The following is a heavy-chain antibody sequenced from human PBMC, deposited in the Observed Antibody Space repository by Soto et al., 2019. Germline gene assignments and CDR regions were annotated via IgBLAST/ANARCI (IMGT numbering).Heavy chain of an antibody. Sequence: ASVKVSCKASGYIFSSNAIHWMRQAPGQRLEWMGWINAGNGNTYYSEKFKGRVSLTRDTVATTVYMELTSLTSEDTGVYYCARDQSGIGWYVDWFDPWGQGTLVTVSS. J-gene: IGHJ5*02. CDR3: ARDQSGIGWYVDWFDP. V-gene: IGHV1-3*01. CDR1: GYIFSSNA. CDR2: INAGNGNT. D-gene: IGHD6-19*01.